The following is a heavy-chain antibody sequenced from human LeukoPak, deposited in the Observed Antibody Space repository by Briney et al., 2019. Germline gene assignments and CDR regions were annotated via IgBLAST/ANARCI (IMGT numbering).Heavy chain of an antibody. CDR2: ITEDSSYI. Sequence: GRSLRLSCAASGFTLSVDTMNWGGHAPRPRRKGVTSITEDSSYIYYADSVKGRFTMSRDTAKNSFSLQMKSVRAEDTAVYYCARVNNYAFDIWGQGTMVTVSS. D-gene: IGHD5-24*01. V-gene: IGHV3-21*01. CDR1: GFTLSVDT. J-gene: IGHJ3*02. CDR3: ARVNNYAFDI.